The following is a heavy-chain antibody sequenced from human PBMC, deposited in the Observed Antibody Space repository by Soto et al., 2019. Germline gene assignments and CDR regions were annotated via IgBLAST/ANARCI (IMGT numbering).Heavy chain of an antibody. J-gene: IGHJ5*02. CDR1: GGTFSMYA. CDR2: IIPIFGTA. Sequence: GASVKVSCKASGGTFSMYAISCVLQAPGQGLEWMGGIIPIFGTANYAQKFQGRVTITADESTSTAYMELSSLRSEDTAVYYCASYDSSGDFDPWGQGTLVTVSS. V-gene: IGHV1-69*13. D-gene: IGHD3-22*01. CDR3: ASYDSSGDFDP.